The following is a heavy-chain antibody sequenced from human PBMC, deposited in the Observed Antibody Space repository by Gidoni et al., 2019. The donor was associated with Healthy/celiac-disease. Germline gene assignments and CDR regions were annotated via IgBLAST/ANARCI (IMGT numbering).Heavy chain of an antibody. J-gene: IGHJ4*02. CDR2: ISGSGGST. CDR1: GFTFSSYA. V-gene: IGHV3-23*01. D-gene: IGHD6-13*01. CDR3: AKAAGHSSSWYGYFDY. Sequence: EVQLLESGGGLVQPGGSLRLSCAASGFTFSSYAMSWVRQAPGKGLEWVSAISGSGGSTYYADSVKGRFTISRDNSKNTLYLQMNSLRAEDTAVYYCAKAAGHSSSWYGYFDYWGQGTLVTVSS.